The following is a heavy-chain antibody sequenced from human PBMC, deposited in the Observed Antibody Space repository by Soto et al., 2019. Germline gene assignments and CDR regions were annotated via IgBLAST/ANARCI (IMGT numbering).Heavy chain of an antibody. CDR3: ATVPLEDSSGYRFAF. J-gene: IGHJ1*01. V-gene: IGHV4-59*04. CDR1: GGSISIDY. D-gene: IGHD3-22*01. CDR2: IYYSGST. Sequence: SETLSLTCTVSGGSISIDYWSCVRQPPGKGLEWIGYIYYSGSTYYNPSLKSRVTISVDTSKNQFSLKLSSVASADTAVYYCATVPLEDSSGYRFAFRGQGTPVTVSS.